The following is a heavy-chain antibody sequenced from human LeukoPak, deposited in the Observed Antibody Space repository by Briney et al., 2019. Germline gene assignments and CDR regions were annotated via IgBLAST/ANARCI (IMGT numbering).Heavy chain of an antibody. D-gene: IGHD1-7*01. CDR3: AKDGYNWNYQGYYYMDV. V-gene: IGHV3-23*01. CDR2: ISGSGGST. Sequence: PGGSLRLSCAASGSTFSSYAMSWVRQAPGKGLEWVSAISGSGGSTYYADSVKGRFTISRDNSKNTLYLQMNSLRAEDTAVYYCAKDGYNWNYQGYYYMDVWGKGTTVTVSS. J-gene: IGHJ6*03. CDR1: GSTFSSYA.